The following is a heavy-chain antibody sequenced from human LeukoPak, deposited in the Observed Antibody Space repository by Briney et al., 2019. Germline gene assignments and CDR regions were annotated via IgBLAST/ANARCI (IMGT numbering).Heavy chain of an antibody. Sequence: GGSLRLSCTASGFTFGDYAMSWVRQAPGKGLEWVGFIRSKAYGGTTEYAASVKGRFTISRDDSKSIAYLQMNSLKTEDTAVYYCTRVKHDSSGYYNSDWGQGTLVTVSS. J-gene: IGHJ4*02. CDR1: GFTFGDYA. V-gene: IGHV3-49*04. CDR3: TRVKHDSSGYYNSD. D-gene: IGHD3-22*01. CDR2: IRSKAYGGTT.